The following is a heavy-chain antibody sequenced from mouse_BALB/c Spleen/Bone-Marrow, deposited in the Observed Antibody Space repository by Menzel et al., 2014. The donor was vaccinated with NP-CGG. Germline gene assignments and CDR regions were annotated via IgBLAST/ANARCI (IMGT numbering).Heavy chain of an antibody. D-gene: IGHD2-2*01. J-gene: IGHJ3*01. CDR2: INPNNGGT. CDR3: ARSYGYERSWFAY. Sequence: EVQLVESGPEVVKPGASVKISCKTSGYTFTEYTMHWVKRSHGKSLEWIGGINPNNGGTTYNQKFKGKATLTVDKSSSTAYMELRSLTSEDSAVYYCARSYGYERSWFAYWGQGTLVTVSA. CDR1: GYTFTEYT. V-gene: IGHV1-18*01.